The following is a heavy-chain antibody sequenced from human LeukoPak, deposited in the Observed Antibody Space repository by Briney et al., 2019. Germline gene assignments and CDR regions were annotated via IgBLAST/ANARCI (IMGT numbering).Heavy chain of an antibody. Sequence: PGGSLRLSCAASGFTFDDYGMSWVRQAPGKGLEWVAVISYDGGTKYYADSVKGRFTISRDNSKNTLYLQMNSLRAEDTAVYYCAKDKMAYSTSSWDYWGQGTLVTVSS. CDR3: AKDKMAYSTSSWDY. D-gene: IGHD6-6*01. CDR2: ISYDGGTK. V-gene: IGHV3-30*18. CDR1: GFTFDDYG. J-gene: IGHJ4*02.